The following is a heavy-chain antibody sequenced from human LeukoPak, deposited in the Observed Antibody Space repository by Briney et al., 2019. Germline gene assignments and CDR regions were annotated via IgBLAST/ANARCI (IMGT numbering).Heavy chain of an antibody. Sequence: TSETLSLTFTVSGGSISSSSYYWGWIRQPPGKGLEWIGSIYYSESTYYNPSLKSRVTISLDTSKNQFSLKLNSVTAADTAVYYCARERGGNSPFDGMDVWGQGITVTVSS. CDR3: ARERGGNSPFDGMDV. V-gene: IGHV4-39*07. CDR2: IYYSEST. D-gene: IGHD4-23*01. CDR1: GGSISSSSYY. J-gene: IGHJ6*02.